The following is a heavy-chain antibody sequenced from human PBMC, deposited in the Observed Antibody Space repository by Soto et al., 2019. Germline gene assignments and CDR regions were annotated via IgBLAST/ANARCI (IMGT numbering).Heavy chain of an antibody. Sequence: PGGSLRLSCAASGFTFSSRAMSWVRQAPGKGLEWVSSLSGGGGSTYYADSVKGRFTISRDNSKNTLYLQMNSLRPEDTAVYYCAKDLRLQWLRGPLLYWGQGTQVTVSS. V-gene: IGHV3-23*01. CDR1: GFTFSSRA. CDR2: LSGGGGST. CDR3: AKDLRLQWLRGPLLY. J-gene: IGHJ4*02. D-gene: IGHD5-12*01.